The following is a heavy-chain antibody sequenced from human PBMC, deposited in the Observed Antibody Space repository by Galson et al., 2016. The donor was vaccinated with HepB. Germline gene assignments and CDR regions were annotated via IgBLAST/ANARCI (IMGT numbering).Heavy chain of an antibody. V-gene: IGHV3-30*18. CDR3: AKDIGIAVIGTVGFDY. CDR1: GFTFSNYG. Sequence: SLRLSCAASGFTFSNYGMHWVRQAPGKGLEWVAVMSYDGGNQYYADSVKGRFTISRDNSRNTLYLQMNSLRTEDTAVYYCAKDIGIAVIGTVGFDYWGQGTLVTVSS. D-gene: IGHD6-19*01. CDR2: MSYDGGNQ. J-gene: IGHJ4*02.